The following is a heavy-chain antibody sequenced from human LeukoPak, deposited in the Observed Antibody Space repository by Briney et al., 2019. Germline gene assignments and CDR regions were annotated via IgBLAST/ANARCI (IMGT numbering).Heavy chain of an antibody. CDR2: IDHRGDT. V-gene: IGHV4-34*01. D-gene: IGHD5-24*01. J-gene: IGHJ4*03. CDR1: GGSFSRYY. Sequence: PSETLSLTCAVYGGSFSRYYWSWIRQSPGKGLEWIAEIDHRGDTNYNPSVKSRVTISVDTSKNQFSLRVRSLSAAATAVYYCARGATISETGYFDFWGQGTLVTVSS. CDR3: ARGATISETGYFDF.